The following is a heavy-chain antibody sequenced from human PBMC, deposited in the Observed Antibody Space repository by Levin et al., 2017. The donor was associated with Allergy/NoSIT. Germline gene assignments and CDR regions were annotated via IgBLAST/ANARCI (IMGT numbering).Heavy chain of an antibody. Sequence: SETLSLTCTVYGGSISSSSYYWGWIRQPPGKGLEWVGSIYYSGSTYYNPSLKSRVTISVDTSKNQFSLKLSSVTAADTAVYYCARAYYYDTSGYSPFSYWGQGTLVTVSS. CDR1: GGSISSSSYY. J-gene: IGHJ4*02. CDR2: IYYSGST. CDR3: ARAYYYDTSGYSPFSY. V-gene: IGHV4-39*01. D-gene: IGHD3-22*01.